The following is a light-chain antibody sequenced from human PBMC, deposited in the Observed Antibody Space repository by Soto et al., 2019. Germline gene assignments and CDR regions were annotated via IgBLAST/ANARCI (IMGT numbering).Light chain of an antibody. V-gene: IGLV2-14*01. CDR2: EVT. Sequence: QSVLAQPASMSGSPGQSITISCTGTSSDVGGYNYVCWYKQHPGKAPQLMICEVTKRPSGVSDRFSGSKSGNTASLTISGLQAEDEADYYCSSYTSSSTLYVFGTGTKVTVL. CDR3: SSYTSSSTLYV. CDR1: SSDVGGYNY. J-gene: IGLJ1*01.